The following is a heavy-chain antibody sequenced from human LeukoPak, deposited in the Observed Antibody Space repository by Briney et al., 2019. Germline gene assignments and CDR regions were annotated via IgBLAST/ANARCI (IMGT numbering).Heavy chain of an antibody. Sequence: GGSLRLSCAASGFTFNSYGMHWVRQAPGKGLEWVAFIRYDGSNKYSADSVKGRFTISRDNSKNMLSLQMSSLRGEDTAVYYRAKDHGPAHYYMDVWGKGTTVTVSS. CDR2: IRYDGSNK. V-gene: IGHV3-30*02. J-gene: IGHJ6*03. D-gene: IGHD2-2*01. CDR3: AKDHGPAHYYMDV. CDR1: GFTFNSYG.